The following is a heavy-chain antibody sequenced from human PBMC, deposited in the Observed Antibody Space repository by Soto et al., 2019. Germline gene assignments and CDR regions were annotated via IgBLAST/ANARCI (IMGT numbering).Heavy chain of an antibody. J-gene: IGHJ5*02. CDR2: INAGNGNT. CDR1: GYTFTSYA. D-gene: IGHD6-6*01. CDR3: ARDKRQLVLSYWFDP. Sequence: ASVKVSCKASGYTFTSYAMHWVRQAPGQRLEWMGWINAGNGNTKYSQKFQGRVTITRDTSASTAYTELSSLRSEDTAVYYCARDKRQLVLSYWFDPWGQGTLVTVSS. V-gene: IGHV1-3*01.